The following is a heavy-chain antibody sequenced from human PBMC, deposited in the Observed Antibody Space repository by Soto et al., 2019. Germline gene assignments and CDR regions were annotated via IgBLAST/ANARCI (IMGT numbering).Heavy chain of an antibody. CDR1: GGTFSSYA. Sequence: SVKVSCKASGGTFSSYAISWVRQAPGQGLEWMGGIIPIFGTANYAQKFQGRVTITADESKSTAYMELRSLRSEDTAVYYCARGEYYYDSSGYLNWFDPWGQGTLVTVSS. CDR2: IIPIFGTA. CDR3: ARGEYYYDSSGYLNWFDP. D-gene: IGHD3-22*01. J-gene: IGHJ5*02. V-gene: IGHV1-69*13.